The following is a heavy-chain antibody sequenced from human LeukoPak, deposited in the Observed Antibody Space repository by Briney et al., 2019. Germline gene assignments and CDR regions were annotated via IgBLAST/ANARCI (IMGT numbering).Heavy chain of an antibody. CDR1: GGSISGYY. D-gene: IGHD3-16*01. CDR3: VRFGVNYDMDV. J-gene: IGHJ6*02. V-gene: IGHV4-59*01. CDR2: IHYSGRA. Sequence: SETLSLTCSVSGGSISGYYWTWVRQPPGKGLEWIGQIHYSGRADYNPSLKSRITMSVDTSRNQISLKLSSVTAADTAIYYCVRFGVNYDMDVWGQGTTVTVFS.